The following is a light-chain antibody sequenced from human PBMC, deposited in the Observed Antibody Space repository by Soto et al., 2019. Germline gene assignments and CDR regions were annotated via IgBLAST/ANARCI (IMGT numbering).Light chain of an antibody. CDR2: GAS. CDR1: QGVSSSY. V-gene: IGKV3-20*01. Sequence: EIILTQSPCTLSSSLGERATLTCRASQGVSSSYLDWYQQKPGQAPRLVIYGASSMDTGVPARFSGSGSGTDFTFTISSLQPEDIATYYCQQYDTFRQTFGGGTKVDI. J-gene: IGKJ4*02. CDR3: QQYDTFRQT.